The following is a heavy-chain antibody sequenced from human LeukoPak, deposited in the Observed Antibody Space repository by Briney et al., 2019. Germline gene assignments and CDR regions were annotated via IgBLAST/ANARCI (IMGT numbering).Heavy chain of an antibody. CDR2: INHSGST. CDR3: ARGSSWYGVLSNWFDP. Sequence: SETLSLTCAVYGGSFSGYYWSWIRQPPGKGLEWIGEINHSGSTNYNPSLKSRVTISVDTSKNQFSLKLSSVTAADTAVYYCARGSSWYGVLSNWFDPWGQGTLVTVSS. J-gene: IGHJ5*02. CDR1: GGSFSGYY. V-gene: IGHV4-34*01. D-gene: IGHD6-13*01.